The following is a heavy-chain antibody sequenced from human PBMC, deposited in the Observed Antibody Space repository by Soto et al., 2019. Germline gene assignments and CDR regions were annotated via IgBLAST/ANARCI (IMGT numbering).Heavy chain of an antibody. D-gene: IGHD6-6*01. V-gene: IGHV3-9*01. CDR1: GFIFDDYA. CDR2: ISGNSGSL. CDR3: AKDRYSSSAYYYYGMDA. Sequence: GGSLRLSCAASGFIFDDYAMHWVRQAPGKGLEWVSVISGNSGSLGYADSVKGRFTISRDNAKNSLYLQMNSLRAEDTALYYCAKDRYSSSAYYYYGMDAWGQGTTVTV. J-gene: IGHJ6*02.